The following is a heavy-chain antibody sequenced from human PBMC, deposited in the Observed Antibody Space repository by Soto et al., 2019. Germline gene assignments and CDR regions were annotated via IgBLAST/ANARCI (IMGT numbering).Heavy chain of an antibody. CDR3: GRDAVTTRDFYYYGMGV. CDR1: GGSIKNSGYY. J-gene: IGHJ6*02. D-gene: IGHD4-4*01. V-gene: IGHV4-31*03. Sequence: QVQLQESGPGLVKPSQTLSLTCTVSGGSIKNSGYYWSWSRQQPEKGLEWIGYISYSGSTDYAPCLKSRVTMTVDTSTNQFSLNLTSVTAADTAVYYCGRDAVTTRDFYYYGMGVWCRGTTVTVSS. CDR2: ISYSGST.